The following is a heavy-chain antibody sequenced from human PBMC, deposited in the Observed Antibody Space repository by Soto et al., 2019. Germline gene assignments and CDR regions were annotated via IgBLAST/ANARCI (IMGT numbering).Heavy chain of an antibody. CDR3: AKFKGGYYYYGMDV. Sequence: EVQLLESGGGLVQPGGSLRLSCAASGFTFSSYAMSWVRQAPGQGLEWVSAISGSGGSIYYADPVKGRFTISRDNSKNTLYLQMNSLRAEDTAVYYCAKFKGGYYYYGMDVWGQGTTVTVSS. CDR1: GFTFSSYA. CDR2: ISGSGGSI. V-gene: IGHV3-23*01. J-gene: IGHJ6*02. D-gene: IGHD1-26*01.